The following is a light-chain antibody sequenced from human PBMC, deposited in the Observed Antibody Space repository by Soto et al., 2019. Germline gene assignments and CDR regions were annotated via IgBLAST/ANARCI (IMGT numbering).Light chain of an antibody. CDR1: QSVSSY. V-gene: IGKV3-11*01. CDR3: QQYGSSPFT. Sequence: IVLTQSPATLSLSPWERATLSCRASQSVSSYLAWYQQKPGQAPRLLIYDASNRATGIPARFSGSGSGTDFTLTISRLEPEDFAVYYCQQYGSSPFTFGQGTRLEIK. J-gene: IGKJ5*01. CDR2: DAS.